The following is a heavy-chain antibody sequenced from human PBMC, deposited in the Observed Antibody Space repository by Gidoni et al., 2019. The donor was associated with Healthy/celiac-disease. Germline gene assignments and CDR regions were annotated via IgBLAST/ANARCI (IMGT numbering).Heavy chain of an antibody. J-gene: IGHJ6*02. CDR2: IWYDGSNK. Sequence: QVQLVESGGGVVQPGRSLSLSCAAAGFTFSSYGMHWVRQAPGKGLEWVAVIWYDGSNKYYADSVKGRFTISRDNSKNTLYLQMNSLRAEDTAVYYCARDYRYYDFWSGYYPYYYYGMDVWGQGTTVTVSS. D-gene: IGHD3-3*01. CDR1: GFTFSSYG. CDR3: ARDYRYYDFWSGYYPYYYYGMDV. V-gene: IGHV3-33*01.